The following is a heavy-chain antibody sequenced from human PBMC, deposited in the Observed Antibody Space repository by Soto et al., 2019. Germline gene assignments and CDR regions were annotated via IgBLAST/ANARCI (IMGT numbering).Heavy chain of an antibody. CDR1: GGSISTSYYH. D-gene: IGHD6-13*01. Sequence: SETLSLTCTVSGGSISTSYYHWGWIRQPPGKGLEWIATIYYTGSTYYNPSLESRVTISVDTSKNRFSLRLSSVTASDTAVYYCAKQFLMAKAGRFDPWGQGTLVTVS. V-gene: IGHV4-39*01. CDR2: IYYTGST. J-gene: IGHJ5*02. CDR3: AKQFLMAKAGRFDP.